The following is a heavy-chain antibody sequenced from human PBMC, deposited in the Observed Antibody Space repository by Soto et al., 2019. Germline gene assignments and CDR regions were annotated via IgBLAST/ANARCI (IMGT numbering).Heavy chain of an antibody. CDR1: GYTFSSYG. J-gene: IGHJ4*02. CDR2: ISAYNGDT. D-gene: IGHD2-8*01. CDR3: ARSGAYCTSITCLFDSF. Sequence: QAQLVQSGAEVKKPGASVKVSCRASGYTFSSYGYAWVRLAPGQGLEWMGWISAYNGDTNYAQKFQDRVTLTTDTSTTTAYMELRNLGSVDTAVYYCARSGAYCTSITCLFDSFWGLGTLVTVSS. V-gene: IGHV1-18*01.